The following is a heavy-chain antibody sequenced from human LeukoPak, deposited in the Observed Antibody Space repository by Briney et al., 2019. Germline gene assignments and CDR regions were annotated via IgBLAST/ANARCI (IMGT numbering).Heavy chain of an antibody. J-gene: IGHJ1*01. Sequence: LSLTCAVYSGSLSGYYWSWIRQPPGKGLEWVSYISSSGSTIYYADSVKGRFTISRDNAKNSLYLQMNSLRAEDTAVYYCARDLAGVYFQHWGQGTLVTVSS. CDR3: ARDLAGVYFQH. CDR2: ISSSGSTI. CDR1: SGSLSGYY. D-gene: IGHD3-10*01. V-gene: IGHV3-11*04.